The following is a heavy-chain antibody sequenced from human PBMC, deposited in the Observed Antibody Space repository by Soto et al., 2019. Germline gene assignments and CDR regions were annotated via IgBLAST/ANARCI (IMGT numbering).Heavy chain of an antibody. V-gene: IGHV4-39*01. CDR3: ARSHYTYGLLIDY. CDR2: VYSTGST. D-gene: IGHD2-8*01. J-gene: IGHJ4*02. Sequence: SETLSLTCSVSGASITTNGYYWGLILQPPGKGLQWIGNVYSTGSTFSHPSLTSRVFISVDTSKNKFSLRLTSVTDADTAVYYCARSHYTYGLLIDYWGPGSMVTVSS. CDR1: GASITTNGYY.